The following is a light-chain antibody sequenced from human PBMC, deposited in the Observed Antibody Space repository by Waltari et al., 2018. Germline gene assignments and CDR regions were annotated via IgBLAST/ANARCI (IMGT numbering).Light chain of an antibody. CDR3: QQSYTYSYT. V-gene: IGKV1-5*03. Sequence: EIQMTQSPSTLSASVGDRVTITCRASENVSKWLAWYQQKPGKAPKLLVYKASTLRSGVPSRFSGSGSGTEFSLTISSLQPDDFATYYCQQSYTYSYTFGQGTKLEIK. CDR2: KAS. CDR1: ENVSKW. J-gene: IGKJ2*01.